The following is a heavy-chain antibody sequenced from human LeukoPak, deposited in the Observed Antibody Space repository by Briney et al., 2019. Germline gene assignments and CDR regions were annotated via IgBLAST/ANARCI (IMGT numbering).Heavy chain of an antibody. D-gene: IGHD1-26*01. J-gene: IGHJ2*01. CDR1: GFTFSSYA. CDR3: AKDRTVGASYWYFDL. V-gene: IGHV3-23*01. Sequence: GGSLRLSCSASGFTFSSYAMSWVRQAPGKGLEWVSSVNDGGDNTYYADYLKGRFTISRDSSRNTLFLHMNTLRAEDTAIYYCAKDRTVGASYWYFDLWGRGTLVTVSS. CDR2: VNDGGDNT.